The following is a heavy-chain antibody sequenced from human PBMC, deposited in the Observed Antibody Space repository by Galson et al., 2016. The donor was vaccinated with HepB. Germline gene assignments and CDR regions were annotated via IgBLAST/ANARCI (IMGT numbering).Heavy chain of an antibody. Sequence: ETLSLTCTVSGGSVSSGNYYWSWIRQPPGKGLDWIGYIYYTGSTYYNPSLKSRVTISVDTSKNQFSLKLSSVTAADTAVYYCASGRYYYGSEYWGQGTLVTVSS. CDR1: GGSVSSGNYY. CDR2: IYYTGST. J-gene: IGHJ4*02. V-gene: IGHV4-61*01. CDR3: ASGRYYYGSEY. D-gene: IGHD3-10*01.